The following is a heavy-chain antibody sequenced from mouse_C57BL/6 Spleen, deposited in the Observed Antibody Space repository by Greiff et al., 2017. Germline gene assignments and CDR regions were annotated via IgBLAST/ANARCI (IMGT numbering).Heavy chain of an antibody. Sequence: VQLQQPGAELVKPGASVKLSCKASGYTFTSYWMHWVQQRPGRGLEWIGWIDPNSGGTKYNEKFKGKATLTVDKPTSTAYMQLSSLTSEDSAVYYCAREQGYYSYWYFDVWGTGTTVTVSS. D-gene: IGHD2-3*01. J-gene: IGHJ1*03. CDR3: AREQGYYSYWYFDV. CDR2: IDPNSGGT. V-gene: IGHV1-72*01. CDR1: GYTFTSYW.